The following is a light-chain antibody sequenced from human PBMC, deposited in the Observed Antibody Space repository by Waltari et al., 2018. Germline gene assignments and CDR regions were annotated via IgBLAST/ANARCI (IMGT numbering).Light chain of an antibody. V-gene: IGLV2-14*01. CDR2: EVS. Sequence: QSALTQPASVSGTPGQSITISCSGTACDVGAYAFVPWYQQHPGKAPHLIIYEVSNRPSGISNRFSASKSGNTASLTISGLQAEDEADYYCSSYTTSSAPGVFGTGTRVTVL. CDR1: ACDVGAYAF. J-gene: IGLJ1*01. CDR3: SSYTTSSAPGV.